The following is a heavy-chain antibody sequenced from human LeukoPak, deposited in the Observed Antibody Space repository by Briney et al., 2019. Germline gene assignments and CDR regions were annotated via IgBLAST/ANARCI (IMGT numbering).Heavy chain of an antibody. CDR2: ISYIGST. D-gene: IGHD3-10*01. CDR1: GGSFTTHY. CDR3: ASDSISINAFDA. V-gene: IGHV4-59*11. J-gene: IGHJ3*01. Sequence: SETLSLTCTVSGGSFTTHYWSWIRQPPGKGLEWIGYISYIGSTNYNPSLKSRVTISIDASKNEVSLMLTSVTAADTAVYYCASDSISINAFDAWGQGTMVTVSS.